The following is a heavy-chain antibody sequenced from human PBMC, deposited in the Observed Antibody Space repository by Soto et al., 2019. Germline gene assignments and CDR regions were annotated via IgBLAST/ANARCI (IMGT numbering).Heavy chain of an antibody. J-gene: IGHJ4*02. V-gene: IGHV1-18*01. CDR3: ARGMYGDY. Sequence: QVHLVQSGAEVKKPGASVKVSCQGSGYAFTTYGITWVRQAPGQGLEWMGWISAHNGNTNYAQKLQGRVTVTRDTATITAYMGLRSLRYDVTAVYYCARGMYGDYWGQGALVTVSS. CDR1: GYAFTTYG. D-gene: IGHD3-10*02. CDR2: ISAHNGNT.